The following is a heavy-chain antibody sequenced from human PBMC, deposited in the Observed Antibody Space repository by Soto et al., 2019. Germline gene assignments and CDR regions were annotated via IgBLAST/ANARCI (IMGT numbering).Heavy chain of an antibody. J-gene: IGHJ4*02. CDR3: AKDIGRYFDCLDY. CDR1: GFTFDDYA. D-gene: IGHD3-9*01. Sequence: GGSLRLSCAASGFTFDDYAMHWVRQAPGKGLEWVSGISWNSGSIGYADSVKGRFTISRDNAKNSLYLQMNSLRAEDTALYYCAKDIGRYFDCLDYWGQGXLVTVYS. V-gene: IGHV3-9*01. CDR2: ISWNSGSI.